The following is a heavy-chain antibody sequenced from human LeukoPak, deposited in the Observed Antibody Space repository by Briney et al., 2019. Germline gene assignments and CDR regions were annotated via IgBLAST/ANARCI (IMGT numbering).Heavy chain of an antibody. J-gene: IGHJ4*02. V-gene: IGHV4-30-2*03. CDR3: ARDRIGGSYSDY. CDR1: GGSISSGSYS. Sequence: PSQTLSLTCAVSGGSISSGSYSWSWIRQPPGKGLEWIGSIYYSGSTYYNPSLKSRVTISVDTSKNQFSLKLTSVTAADTAVYYCARDRIGGSYSDYWGQGTLVTVSS. CDR2: IYYSGST. D-gene: IGHD1-26*01.